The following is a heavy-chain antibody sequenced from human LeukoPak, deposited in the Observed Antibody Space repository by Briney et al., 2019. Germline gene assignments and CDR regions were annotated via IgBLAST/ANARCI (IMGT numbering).Heavy chain of an antibody. CDR3: AREGLVLDAFDI. CDR2: ISSASSYI. CDR1: GLIFDTFG. J-gene: IGHJ3*02. Sequence: GGSLRLSCAASGLIFDTFGMGWVRQAPGRGLEWVSYISSASSYIYYADSVKGRFTISRDNAKNSLFLQMNSLRGEDTAMYYCAREGLVLDAFDIWGQGTLVTVSS. V-gene: IGHV3-21*01.